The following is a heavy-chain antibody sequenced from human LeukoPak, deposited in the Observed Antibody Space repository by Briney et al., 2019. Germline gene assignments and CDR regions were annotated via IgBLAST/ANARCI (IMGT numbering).Heavy chain of an antibody. Sequence: PGGSLRLSCAASGFTFSSYAMSWVRQAPGKGLEWVSAISGSGGSTYYADSVKGRFTISRDNSKNTLYLQLNSLRGEDTAVYYCAKDLTQWSKHYNYYMDVWGKGTTVTISS. CDR3: AKDLTQWSKHYNYYMDV. V-gene: IGHV3-23*01. CDR1: GFTFSSYA. J-gene: IGHJ6*03. D-gene: IGHD6-19*01. CDR2: ISGSGGST.